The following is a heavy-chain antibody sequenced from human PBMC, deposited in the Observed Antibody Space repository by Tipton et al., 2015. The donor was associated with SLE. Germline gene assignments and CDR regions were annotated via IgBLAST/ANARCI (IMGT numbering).Heavy chain of an antibody. CDR3: ARHRQGGWFDP. Sequence: TLSLTCAVYGGSFSGSFSGDYWSWIRQPPGKGLEWIGEIYYRGTTNYNPSLESRVTISVDTSNNQFSLKLTSVTAADTAVYYCARHRQGGWFDPWGQGTLVTVSS. D-gene: IGHD2-15*01. V-gene: IGHV4-34*01. J-gene: IGHJ5*02. CDR1: GGSFSGSFSGDY. CDR2: IYYRGTT.